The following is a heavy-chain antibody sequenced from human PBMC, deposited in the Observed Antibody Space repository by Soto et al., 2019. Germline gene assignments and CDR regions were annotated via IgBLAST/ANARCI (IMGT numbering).Heavy chain of an antibody. D-gene: IGHD3-10*01. V-gene: IGHV3-30*03. CDR2: ISYDGGLQ. Sequence: QAHLVESGGGVVQPGRSLRLSCAASGFTFTSYGMHWVRQAPGTRLEWVAVISYDGGLQHYADSVKGRFTISRDNSKNMVLLQMNSLRAEATAVYYCVSVRGYGHASVPYSWGQGTLVSVSS. CDR3: VSVRGYGHASVPYS. CDR1: GFTFTSYG. J-gene: IGHJ4*02.